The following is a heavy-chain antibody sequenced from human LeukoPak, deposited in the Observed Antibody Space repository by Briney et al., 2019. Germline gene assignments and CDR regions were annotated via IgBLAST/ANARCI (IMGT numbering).Heavy chain of an antibody. CDR1: GFTFSSYS. CDR2: INI. Sequence: GGSLRLSCAASGFTFSSYSMNWVRQAPGKGLEWVSSINIYYADSLKGRFTISRDNAKNSLYLQMNSLRAEDTAVYYCARDRAAAARQPVDYWGQGTLVTVSS. J-gene: IGHJ4*02. D-gene: IGHD6-13*01. V-gene: IGHV3-21*01. CDR3: ARDRAAAARQPVDY.